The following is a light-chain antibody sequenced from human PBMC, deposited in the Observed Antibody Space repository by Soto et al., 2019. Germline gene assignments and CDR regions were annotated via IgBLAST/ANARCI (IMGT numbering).Light chain of an antibody. J-gene: IGKJ1*01. CDR2: KAA. V-gene: IGKV1-39*01. Sequence: DIQTTQSPSSLSASVGDRVTITCRASQSISSWLAWYQQKPGKAPKLLIYKAASLESGVPSRFSGSGSGTDFTLTISSLQPEDFATYYCQQSYSTPRTFGQGTKVDIK. CDR1: QSISSW. CDR3: QQSYSTPRT.